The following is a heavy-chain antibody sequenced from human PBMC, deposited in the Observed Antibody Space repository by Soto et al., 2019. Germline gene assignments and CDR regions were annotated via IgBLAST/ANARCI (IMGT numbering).Heavy chain of an antibody. D-gene: IGHD2-15*01. CDR2: INHSGST. J-gene: IGHJ1*01. CDR1: GGSFSGYY. V-gene: IGHV4-34*01. Sequence: PETLSLTCAVYGGSFSGYYWSWIRQPPGKGLEWIGEINHSGSTNYNPSLKSQVTISVDTSKNQFSLKLSSVTAADTAVYYCASYTVAAKPNFQHWGQGTLVNVSS. CDR3: ASYTVAAKPNFQH.